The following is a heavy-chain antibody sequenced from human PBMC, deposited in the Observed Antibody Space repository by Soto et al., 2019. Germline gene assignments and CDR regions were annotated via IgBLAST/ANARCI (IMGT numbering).Heavy chain of an antibody. CDR3: ARRYGDKNQFDY. D-gene: IGHD4-17*01. CDR2: FYYSWST. CDR1: GGSISSYY. Sequence: SETLSLTCTVSGGSISSYYWSWIRQPPGKGLEWIGYFYYSWSTNYHPSLKSRVTISVDTSKNQFSLKLSSVTAADTAVYYCARRYGDKNQFDYWGQGALVTVSS. V-gene: IGHV4-59*08. J-gene: IGHJ4*02.